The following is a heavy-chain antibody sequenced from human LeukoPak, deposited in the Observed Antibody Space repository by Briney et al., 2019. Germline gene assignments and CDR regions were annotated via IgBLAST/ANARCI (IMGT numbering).Heavy chain of an antibody. CDR2: IKQDGSEK. Sequence: GGSLRLSCAASGFTFSSYWMSWVRQAPGKGLEWVANIKQDGSEKYYVDSVKGRFTISRDNAKNSLYLQMNSLRAEDTAVYYCAREFPYYYDSSGYLYYFDCWGQGTLVTVSS. J-gene: IGHJ4*02. V-gene: IGHV3-7*01. D-gene: IGHD3-22*01. CDR1: GFTFSSYW. CDR3: AREFPYYYDSSGYLYYFDC.